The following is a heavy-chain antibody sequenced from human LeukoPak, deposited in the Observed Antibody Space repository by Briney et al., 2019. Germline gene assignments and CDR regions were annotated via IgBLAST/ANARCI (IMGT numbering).Heavy chain of an antibody. Sequence: PSETLSLTCTVSGGSISSYYWSWIRQPAVKGLEWIGRIYTSGSTNYNPSLKSRVTISVDTSKNQFSLKLSSVTAADTAVYYCARGIAAGDFDYWGQGILVTVSS. J-gene: IGHJ4*02. V-gene: IGHV4-4*07. CDR1: GGSISSYY. D-gene: IGHD6-6*01. CDR3: ARGIAAGDFDY. CDR2: IYTSGST.